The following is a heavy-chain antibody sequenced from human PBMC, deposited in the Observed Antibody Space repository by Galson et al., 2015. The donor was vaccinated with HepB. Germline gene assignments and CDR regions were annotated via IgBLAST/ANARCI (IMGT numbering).Heavy chain of an antibody. CDR2: ISYDGTRK. D-gene: IGHD3-3*01. V-gene: IGHV3-30-3*01. CDR1: GFTFSAYA. J-gene: IGHJ6*02. Sequence: SLRLSCAASGFTFSAYAMHWVRQAPGKGLEWAAVISYDGTRKFYADSVKGRFTISRDNSKNTLYLQMNSLRAEDTAVYYCARALGMIQDFWGTSYPGYGMDVWGQGTTVTVSS. CDR3: ARALGMIQDFWGTSYPGYGMDV.